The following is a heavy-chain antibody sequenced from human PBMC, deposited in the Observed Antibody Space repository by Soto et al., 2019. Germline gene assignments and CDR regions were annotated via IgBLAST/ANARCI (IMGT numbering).Heavy chain of an antibody. CDR1: GFTFSSYW. Sequence: EVQLVESGGGLVQPGGSLRLSCAASGFTFSSYWMHWVRQAPVKGLVWVSRINSDGSSTSYADSVKGRFTISRDNAKNTLYLQMNSLRAEDTAVYYCARDYYDSSGSPSTSYGMDVWGQGTTVTVSS. CDR2: INSDGSST. J-gene: IGHJ6*02. V-gene: IGHV3-74*01. CDR3: ARDYYDSSGSPSTSYGMDV. D-gene: IGHD3-22*01.